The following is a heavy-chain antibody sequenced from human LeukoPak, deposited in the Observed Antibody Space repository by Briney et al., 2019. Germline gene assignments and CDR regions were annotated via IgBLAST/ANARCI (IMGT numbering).Heavy chain of an antibody. CDR2: IYTSGST. J-gene: IGHJ6*03. CDR1: GGSISSYY. D-gene: IGHD3-3*01. Sequence: SETLSLTCTVSGGSISSYYWSWIRQPAGKGLEWIGRIYTSGSTNYNPSLKSRVTMSVDTSKNQFSLKLSSVTAADTAVYYCASGSGEMGYYYYYMDVWGKGTTVTVSS. V-gene: IGHV4-4*07. CDR3: ASGSGEMGYYYYYMDV.